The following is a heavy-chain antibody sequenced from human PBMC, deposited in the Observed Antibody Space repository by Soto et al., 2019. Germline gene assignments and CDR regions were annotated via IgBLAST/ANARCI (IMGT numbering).Heavy chain of an antibody. D-gene: IGHD2-15*01. V-gene: IGHV1-18*04. CDR3: AREILSPDFYFHGMDV. CDR1: GYAFTSYG. CDR2: ISAKKGNT. Sequence: ASVKVSCKASGYAFTSYGISWVRQAPGQGLEWMGWISAKKGNTKYAQKFQGRVTMTTDTSTSTAYMELRSLRSDDTAVYYCAREILSPDFYFHGMDVWGQGTTVTVSS. J-gene: IGHJ6*02.